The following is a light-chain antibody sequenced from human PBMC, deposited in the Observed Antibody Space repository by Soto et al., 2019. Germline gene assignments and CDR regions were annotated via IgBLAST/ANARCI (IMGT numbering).Light chain of an antibody. Sequence: DIPLSQSPSFLYASVGDIDTITRRVSQSSNSNLAWYQQKRGKAPKLLIYAAGILHSGVSTRFSGSGFGTEFTLAISGLQRDEFATYCCKHHNNYPYSFGQGTKLDIK. CDR1: QSSNSN. V-gene: IGKV1-9*01. J-gene: IGKJ2*03. CDR2: AAG. CDR3: KHHNNYPYS.